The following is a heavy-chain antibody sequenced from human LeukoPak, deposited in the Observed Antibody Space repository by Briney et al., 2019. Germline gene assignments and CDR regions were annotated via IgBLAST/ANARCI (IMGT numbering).Heavy chain of an antibody. Sequence: PSETLSLTCTVSGGSISSGSYYWSWIRQPAGKGLEWIGRIYTSGSTNYNPSLKSRVTISVDTSKNQFSLKLSSVTAADTAVYYCARFTFGGVIVPSWGQGTLVTVSS. V-gene: IGHV4-61*02. D-gene: IGHD3-16*02. CDR2: IYTSGST. CDR3: ARFTFGGVIVPS. J-gene: IGHJ4*02. CDR1: GGSISSGSYY.